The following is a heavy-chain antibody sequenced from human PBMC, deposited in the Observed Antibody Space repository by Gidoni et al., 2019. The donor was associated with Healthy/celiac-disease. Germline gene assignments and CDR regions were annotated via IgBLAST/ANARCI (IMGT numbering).Heavy chain of an antibody. CDR3: ASGRRGYSGYDRLNPYYYYGMDV. CDR1: GGTFSSYA. D-gene: IGHD5-12*01. Sequence: QVQLVQSGAEVKKPGSSVKVSCKASGGTFSSYAISWVRQAPGQGLEWMGRIIPILGIANYAQKFQGRVTITADKSTSTAYMELSSLRSEDTAVYYCASGRRGYSGYDRLNPYYYYGMDVWGQGTTVTVSS. J-gene: IGHJ6*02. V-gene: IGHV1-69*04. CDR2: IIPILGIA.